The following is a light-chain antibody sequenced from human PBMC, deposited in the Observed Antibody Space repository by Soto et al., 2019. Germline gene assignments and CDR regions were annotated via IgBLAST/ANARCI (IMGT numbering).Light chain of an antibody. CDR3: QPTYITPWT. V-gene: IGKV1-39*01. CDR1: QSISSY. Sequence: DIQMTQSPSSLSASVGDRVTITCRASQSISSYLNWYQQKPGKAPKLLIYAASSLQSGVPPRFSGSGSGTDFTITISSLQPEDFAAYHGQPTYITPWTFGQGTKGAIK. CDR2: AAS. J-gene: IGKJ1*01.